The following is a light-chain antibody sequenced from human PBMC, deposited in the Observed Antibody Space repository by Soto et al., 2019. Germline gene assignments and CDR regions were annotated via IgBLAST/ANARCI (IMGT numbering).Light chain of an antibody. CDR1: QDIRSY. V-gene: IGKV1-9*01. J-gene: IGKJ4*01. CDR2: AAS. CDR3: QQLSGYPLT. Sequence: IQFTQSPSSLSSSVGDRVTITCLSSQDIRSYLAWYQQKPGRAPKLLIHAASILQSGVPSRFSGSGSETDFTLTINSLQPEDFATYYCQQLSGYPLTFGGGTKVDIK.